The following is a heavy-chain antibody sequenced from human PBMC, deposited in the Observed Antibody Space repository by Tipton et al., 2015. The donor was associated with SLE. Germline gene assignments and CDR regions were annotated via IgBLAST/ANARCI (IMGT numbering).Heavy chain of an antibody. CDR1: GGSFSGYY. CDR2: MYYNGNT. CDR3: ARTGDDFWSGYYY. Sequence: TLSLTCAVYGGSFSGYYWSWIRQPPGKGLEWIGYMYYNGNTNYNPSLKSRVTISVDTSKNQFSLNLSSVTAADTAVYYCARTGDDFWSGYYYWGQGTLVTVSS. V-gene: IGHV4-34*01. J-gene: IGHJ4*02. D-gene: IGHD3-3*01.